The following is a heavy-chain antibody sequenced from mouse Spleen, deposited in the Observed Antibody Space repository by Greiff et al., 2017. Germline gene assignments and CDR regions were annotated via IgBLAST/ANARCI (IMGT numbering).Heavy chain of an antibody. CDR2: ISSGGSYT. J-gene: IGHJ1*01. V-gene: IGHV5-9-1*01. D-gene: IGHD1-1*01. Sequence: EVKLMESGGGLVKPGGSLKLSCAASGFTFSSYAMSWVRQTPEKRLEWVATISSGGSYTYYPDSVKGRFTISRDNAKNTLYLQMSSLRSEDTAMYYCARRVYYYGSSYPYWYFDVWGAGTTVTVSS. CDR3: ARRVYYYGSSYPYWYFDV. CDR1: GFTFSSYA.